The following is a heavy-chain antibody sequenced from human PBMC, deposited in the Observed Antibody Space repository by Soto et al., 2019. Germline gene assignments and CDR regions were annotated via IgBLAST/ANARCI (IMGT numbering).Heavy chain of an antibody. CDR2: IIPIFGTA. D-gene: IGHD3-22*01. CDR3: ARVDYYDSSGYYLGFDY. CDR1: GYTFTNYG. J-gene: IGHJ4*02. Sequence: SVEVSCKASGYTFTNYGVSWVRQAPGQGLEWMGGIIPIFGTANYAQKFQGRVTITADESTSTAYMELSSLRSEDTAVYYCARVDYYDSSGYYLGFDYWGQGTLVTVSS. V-gene: IGHV1-69*13.